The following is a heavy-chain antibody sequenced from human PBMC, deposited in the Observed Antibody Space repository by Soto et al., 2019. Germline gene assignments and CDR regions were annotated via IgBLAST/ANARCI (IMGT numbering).Heavy chain of an antibody. V-gene: IGHV1-18*01. J-gene: IGHJ4*02. CDR3: ARDLAVGLVHY. Sequence: QVQLVQSGAEVKKPGASVKVSCKASGYTFTSYGISWVRQAPGQGLEWMGWISAYNGNTKYAQKLQGRVTMTTDTSTRPADMKLRSLRSDDTAVYYCARDLAVGLVHYWGQGSLVTVSS. CDR2: ISAYNGNT. D-gene: IGHD6-19*01. CDR1: GYTFTSYG.